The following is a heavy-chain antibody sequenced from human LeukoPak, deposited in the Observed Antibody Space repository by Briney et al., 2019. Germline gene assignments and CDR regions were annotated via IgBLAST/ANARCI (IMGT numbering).Heavy chain of an antibody. CDR2: VSGSSSYI. CDR1: GXTFSSYS. CDR3: ARDPLRGVTTRGDY. Sequence: GGSLRLSCAASGXTFSSYSMNWVRQAPGQGLELVSSVSGSSSYIYYADSVQGRFTISRDNAKNSLYLQMNSLRAEDTAVYYCARDPLRGVTTRGDYWGQGTLVTVSS. V-gene: IGHV3-21*01. D-gene: IGHD4-17*01. J-gene: IGHJ4*02.